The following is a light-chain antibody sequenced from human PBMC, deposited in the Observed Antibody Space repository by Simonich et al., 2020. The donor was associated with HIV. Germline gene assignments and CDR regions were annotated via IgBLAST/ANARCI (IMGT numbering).Light chain of an antibody. CDR2: WAS. CDR3: QQYYSTPFT. V-gene: IGKV4-1*01. CDR1: QSVLYSSNNKNY. Sequence: DIVMTQSPDSLAVSLGERATINCKSSQSVLYSSNNKNYLAWYQQKPGQPPKLLIYWASTRESGVPDRFSGSGSGTHFTLTISSLQAEDVAVYYCQQYYSTPFTFCPGTKVDFK. J-gene: IGKJ3*01.